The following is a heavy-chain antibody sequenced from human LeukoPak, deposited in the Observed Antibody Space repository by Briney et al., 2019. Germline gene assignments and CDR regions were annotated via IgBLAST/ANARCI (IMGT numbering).Heavy chain of an antibody. V-gene: IGHV3-23*01. J-gene: IGHJ4*02. CDR3: AKPMVVTAIFPDFDY. CDR1: GFTFSSYA. D-gene: IGHD2-21*02. CDR2: IGGSDTNT. Sequence: GGSLRLSCSASGFTFSSYAMSWVRQAPGKGLEWVSTIGGSDTNTYYADSVKGRFSISRDDAKNTLYLRMYSLRAEDTAVYYCAKPMVVTAIFPDFDYWGQGTPVTVSS.